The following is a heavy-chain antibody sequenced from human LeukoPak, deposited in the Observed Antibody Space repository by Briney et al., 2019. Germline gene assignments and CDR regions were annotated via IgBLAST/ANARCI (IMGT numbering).Heavy chain of an antibody. CDR1: GFTSSDYY. J-gene: IGHJ6*03. CDR2: ISSSGSTI. CDR3: ARDSYTAMPPFYYYYYYMDV. D-gene: IGHD5-18*01. V-gene: IGHV3-11*04. Sequence: GGSLRLSCAASGFTSSDYYMSWIRQAPGKGLEWVSYISSSGSTIYYADSVKGRFTISRDNAKNSLYLQMNSLRAEDTAVYYCARDSYTAMPPFYYYYYYMDVWGKGTTVTVSS.